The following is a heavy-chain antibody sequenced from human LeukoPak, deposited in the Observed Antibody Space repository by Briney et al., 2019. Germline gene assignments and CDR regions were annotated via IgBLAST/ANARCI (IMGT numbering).Heavy chain of an antibody. CDR3: AREDDTSGYYFRYYYYYGMDV. Sequence: ASVKVSCKASGYTFTSYYMHWVRQAPGQGDEWMGIINPSGGSTSYAQKFQGRVTMTRDTSTSTVYMELSSLRSEDTAVYYCAREDDTSGYYFRYYYYYGMDVWGQGTTVTVSS. D-gene: IGHD3-22*01. V-gene: IGHV1-46*01. CDR1: GYTFTSYY. CDR2: INPSGGST. J-gene: IGHJ6*02.